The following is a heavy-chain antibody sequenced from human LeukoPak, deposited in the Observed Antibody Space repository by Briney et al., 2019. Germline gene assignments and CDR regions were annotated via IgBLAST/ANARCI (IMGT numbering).Heavy chain of an antibody. J-gene: IGHJ6*02. V-gene: IGHV6-1*01. CDR3: ARTSGRSKGVDV. CDR2: TYYRSQQWYS. D-gene: IGHD1-26*01. Sequence: SQTLSLTCAISGDSVSSNGAAWDWIRQSPSRGLEWLGRTYYRSQQWYSDYAPSVKGRITINADTSQNQFSLHLNSVTPEDTAVYYCARTSGRSKGVDVWGQGTTVTVSS. CDR1: GDSVSSNGAA.